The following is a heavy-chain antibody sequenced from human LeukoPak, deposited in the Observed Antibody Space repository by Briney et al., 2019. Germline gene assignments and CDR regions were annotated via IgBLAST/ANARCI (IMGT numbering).Heavy chain of an antibody. CDR2: ISAYNGNT. CDR1: GYTFTSYG. Sequence: GASVKVSCKASGYTFTSYGISWVRQAPGQGLEWMGWISAYNGNTNYAQKLQGRVTMTTDTSTSTAYMELRSLRSDDTAVYYCARDPDIVVVPAAINRLGPDAFDIWGQGTMVTVSS. V-gene: IGHV1-18*01. D-gene: IGHD2-2*01. CDR3: ARDPDIVVVPAAINRLGPDAFDI. J-gene: IGHJ3*02.